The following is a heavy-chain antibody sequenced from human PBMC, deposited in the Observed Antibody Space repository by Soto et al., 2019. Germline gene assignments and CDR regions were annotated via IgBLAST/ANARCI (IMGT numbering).Heavy chain of an antibody. CDR3: ARDVLGCSGGSCYSYPIFDY. CDR2: ISSSSSTI. Sequence: GGSLRLSCAASGFTFSSYSMNWVRQAPGKGLEWVSYISSSSSTIYYADSVKGRFTISRDNAKNSLYLQMNSLRDEDTAVYYCARDVLGCSGGSCYSYPIFDYWGQGTLVTVSS. V-gene: IGHV3-48*02. D-gene: IGHD2-15*01. CDR1: GFTFSSYS. J-gene: IGHJ4*02.